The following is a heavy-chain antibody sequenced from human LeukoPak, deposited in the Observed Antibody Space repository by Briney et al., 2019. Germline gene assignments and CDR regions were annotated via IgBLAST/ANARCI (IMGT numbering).Heavy chain of an antibody. J-gene: IGHJ6*03. CDR2: IYYSGST. CDR1: GGSISSSSYY. D-gene: IGHD6-13*01. Sequence: SETLSLTCTVSGGSISSSSYYWSWIRQPPGKGLEWIGSIYYSGSTNYNPSLKSRVTISVDTSKNQFSLKLSSVTAADTAVYYCARSQQTWYYYYMDVWGKGTTVTISS. CDR3: ARSQQTWYYYYMDV. V-gene: IGHV4-39*07.